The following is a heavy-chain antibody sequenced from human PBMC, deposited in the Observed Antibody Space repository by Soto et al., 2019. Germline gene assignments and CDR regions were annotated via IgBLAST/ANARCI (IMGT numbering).Heavy chain of an antibody. CDR2: VNPGGYST. J-gene: IGHJ4*02. CDR3: AKDLRAGSGYDFDY. V-gene: IGHV3-23*01. D-gene: IGHD5-12*01. CDR1: GFTFTSYS. Sequence: EVQLLQSGGGLVQPGGSLRLSCAASGFTFTSYSMTWVRQTPGKGLEWVAAVNPGGYSTYYADSVKGGFTISRDNSNKTLYLQMNSLRAEDTAVYYCAKDLRAGSGYDFDYRDQGTLVTVSS.